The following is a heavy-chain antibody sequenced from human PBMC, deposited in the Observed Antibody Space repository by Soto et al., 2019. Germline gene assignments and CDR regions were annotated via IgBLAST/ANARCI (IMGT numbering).Heavy chain of an antibody. J-gene: IGHJ5*01. CDR3: ARYGSGSSVWFDS. V-gene: IGHV4-59*01. CDR2: IYYSGST. Sequence: SETLSLTCPVSGGSISSYYWSWIRQPPGKGLEWIAYIYYSGSTNYNPSLKSRVTISVDTSKNQFSLKLSSVTAADTAVYYCARYGSGSSVWFDSWGQGTLVTVSS. CDR1: GGSISSYY. D-gene: IGHD3-10*01.